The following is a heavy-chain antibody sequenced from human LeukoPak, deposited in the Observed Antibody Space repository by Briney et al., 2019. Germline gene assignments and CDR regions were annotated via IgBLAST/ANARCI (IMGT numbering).Heavy chain of an antibody. V-gene: IGHV3-7*01. D-gene: IGHD3-22*01. CDR2: IKQDGSEK. CDR1: GFTFSSYW. Sequence: GGSLRLSCAASGFTFSSYWMSWVRQAPGKGLEWVANIKQDGSEKYYVDSVKGRFTISRDNAKNSLYLQMNSLRAEDTAVYYCATYNSLNRWEFQYWGQGTLLTVSS. CDR3: ATYNSLNRWEFQY. J-gene: IGHJ1*01.